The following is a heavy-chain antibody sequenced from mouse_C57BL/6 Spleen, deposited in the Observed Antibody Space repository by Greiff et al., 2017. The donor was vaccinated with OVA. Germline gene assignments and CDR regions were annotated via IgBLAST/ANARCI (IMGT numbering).Heavy chain of an antibody. CDR2: IHPNSGST. Sequence: QVQLQQSGAELVKPGASVKLSCKASGYTFTSYWMHWVKQRPGQGLEWIGMIHPNSGSTNYNEKFKSKATLTVDKSSSTAYMQLSSLTSEDSAVYYCARSGNYDEAWFAYWGQGTLVTVSA. CDR1: GYTFTSYW. V-gene: IGHV1-64*01. J-gene: IGHJ3*01. D-gene: IGHD2-4*01. CDR3: ARSGNYDEAWFAY.